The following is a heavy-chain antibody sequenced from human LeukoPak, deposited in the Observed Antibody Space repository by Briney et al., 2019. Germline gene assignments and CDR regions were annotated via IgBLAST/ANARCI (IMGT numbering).Heavy chain of an antibody. J-gene: IGHJ6*03. Sequence: SETLSLTCTVSGGSISSSSYYWSWIRQPPGKGLEWIGYIYYSGSTNYNPSLKSRVTISVDTSKNQFSLKLSSVTAADTAVYYCARSVEGYCSGTSCYYYSYYLDVWGKGTTVTVSS. D-gene: IGHD2-15*01. CDR2: IYYSGST. CDR3: ARSVEGYCSGTSCYYYSYYLDV. V-gene: IGHV4-61*01. CDR1: GGSISSSSYY.